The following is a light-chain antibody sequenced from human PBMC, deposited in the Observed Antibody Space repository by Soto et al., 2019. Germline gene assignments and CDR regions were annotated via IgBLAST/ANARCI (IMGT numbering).Light chain of an antibody. CDR3: QLYNSYPTWT. Sequence: EIQMTQSPSTLSASRGERATITCRASQSISRRLAWYQQKPGQAPKLLIYDASTLASGVPSRFSGSGSGTEFTLTICSLQSDDFATYYCQLYNSYPTWTFGQGTEVEIK. J-gene: IGKJ1*01. CDR2: DAS. V-gene: IGKV1-5*01. CDR1: QSISRR.